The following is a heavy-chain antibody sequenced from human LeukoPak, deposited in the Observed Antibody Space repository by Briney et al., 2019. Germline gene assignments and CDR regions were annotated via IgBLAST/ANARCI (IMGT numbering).Heavy chain of an antibody. CDR1: GFTFSSYG. CDR2: IWCDGSDK. Sequence: GRSLRLSCATSGFTFSSYGMHWVRQAPGKGLEWVAVIWCDGSDKYYADSVKGRFTISRDNSKNTLYLQMNSLRAEDTAVYYCAKLKDYGDYLTWGQGTLVTVSS. CDR3: AKLKDYGDYLT. J-gene: IGHJ5*02. V-gene: IGHV3-33*06. D-gene: IGHD4-17*01.